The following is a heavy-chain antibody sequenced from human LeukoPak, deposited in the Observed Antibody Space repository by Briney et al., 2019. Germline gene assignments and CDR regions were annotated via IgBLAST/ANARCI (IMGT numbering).Heavy chain of an antibody. CDR2: IYSGGST. J-gene: IGHJ4*02. CDR1: GFTVSSNY. D-gene: IGHD4-17*01. CDR3: ARAAGVTTSFYFDY. V-gene: IGHV3-66*01. Sequence: PGGSLRLSCAASGFTVSSNYMSWVRQAPGKGLEWVSVIYSGGSTYYADSVEGRFTISRDNSKNTLYLQMDSLRAEDTAVYYCARAAGVTTSFYFDYWGQGTLVTVSS.